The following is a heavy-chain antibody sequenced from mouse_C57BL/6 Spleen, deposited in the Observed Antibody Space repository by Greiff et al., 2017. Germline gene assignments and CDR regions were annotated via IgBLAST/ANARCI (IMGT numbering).Heavy chain of an antibody. D-gene: IGHD1-1*01. CDR3: ARSVYYGSSYVIFDY. J-gene: IGHJ2*01. CDR2: INPNNGGT. CDR1: GYTFTDYN. V-gene: IGHV1-22*01. Sequence: EVQLQQSGPELVKPGASVKMSCKASGYTFTDYNMHWVKQSHGKSLEWIGYINPNNGGTSYNQKFKGKATLTVNKSSSTAYMELRSLTSEDSAVYYCARSVYYGSSYVIFDYWGQGTTLTVSS.